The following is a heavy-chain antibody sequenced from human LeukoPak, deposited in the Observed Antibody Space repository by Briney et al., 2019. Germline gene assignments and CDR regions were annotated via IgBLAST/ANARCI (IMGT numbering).Heavy chain of an antibody. V-gene: IGHV4-39*01. CDR2: IYYSGSP. J-gene: IGHJ5*02. D-gene: IGHD3-10*01. CDR1: GGSISSYY. CDR3: ARHVGFITMVRGVINNNWFDP. Sequence: SETLSLTCTVSGGSISSYYWGWIRQPPGKGLEWIGSIYYSGSPYYNPSPKSRVTISVDTSKKQFSLKLSSVTAADTAVYYCARHVGFITMVRGVINNNWFDPWGQGTLVTVSS.